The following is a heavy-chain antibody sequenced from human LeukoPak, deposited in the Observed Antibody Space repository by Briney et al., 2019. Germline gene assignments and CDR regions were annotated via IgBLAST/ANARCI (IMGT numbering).Heavy chain of an antibody. D-gene: IGHD5-18*01. Sequence: GGSLRLSCAASGFTFSSYAMHWARHAPGKGLEWVAVISYDGSNKYYADSVKGRFTISRDNSKNTLYLQMPSLRAEDTAVYYCARDGGYSYGYRFDYWGQGTLVTVSS. CDR2: ISYDGSNK. CDR3: ARDGGYSYGYRFDY. J-gene: IGHJ4*02. V-gene: IGHV3-30*01. CDR1: GFTFSSYA.